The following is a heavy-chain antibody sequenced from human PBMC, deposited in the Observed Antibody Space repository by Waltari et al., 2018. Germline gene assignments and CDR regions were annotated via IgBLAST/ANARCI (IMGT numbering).Heavy chain of an antibody. CDR3: AKLPGSWYRGNFDY. CDR2: ISVSGVST. Sequence: EVQLVESGGGLVQPGGSLRLSCAASGFTFSSYAMIWVRQAPGKGLEWVSAISVSGVSTYYADSVKGRFTISRDNSKNTLYLQMNSLRAEDTAVYYCAKLPGSWYRGNFDYWGQGTLVTVSS. J-gene: IGHJ4*02. CDR1: GFTFSSYA. D-gene: IGHD6-13*01. V-gene: IGHV3-23*04.